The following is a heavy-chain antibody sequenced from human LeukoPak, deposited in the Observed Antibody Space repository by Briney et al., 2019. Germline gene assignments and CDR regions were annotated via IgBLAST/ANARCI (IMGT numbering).Heavy chain of an antibody. CDR1: GGSFSGYY. CDR3: TLYYYDSSGYDTEYFQH. Sequence: PSETLSLTCAVHGGSFSGYYWSWIRQPPGKGLEWIGEINHSGSTNDNPSLKSRVTISVDPSKNQFSLKLSSVTAADTAVYYCTLYYYDSSGYDTEYFQHWGQGTLVTVSS. D-gene: IGHD3-22*01. CDR2: INHSGST. V-gene: IGHV4-34*01. J-gene: IGHJ1*01.